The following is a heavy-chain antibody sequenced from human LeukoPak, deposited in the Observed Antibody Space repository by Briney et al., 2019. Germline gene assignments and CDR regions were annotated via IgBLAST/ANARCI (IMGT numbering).Heavy chain of an antibody. CDR2: ISSSSSDI. CDR3: AREPSKGVVPAAIDY. D-gene: IGHD2-2*01. Sequence: GGSLRLSCAASGFTFSSYSMNWVRQAPGKGLEWVSSISSSSSDIYYADSVKGRFTISRDNAKNSLYLQMNSLRAEDTAVYYCAREPSKGVVPAAIDYWGQGTLVTVSS. J-gene: IGHJ4*02. V-gene: IGHV3-21*01. CDR1: GFTFSSYS.